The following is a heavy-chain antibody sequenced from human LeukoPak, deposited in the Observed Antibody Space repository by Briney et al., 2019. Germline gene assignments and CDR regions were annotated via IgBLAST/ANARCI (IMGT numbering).Heavy chain of an antibody. CDR1: GGSXXSSSYY. CDR3: ARHGSSWV. V-gene: IGHV4-39*01. CDR2: IYYSGST. J-gene: IGHJ4*02. D-gene: IGHD6-13*01. Sequence: EXLSLTXXVSGGSXXSSSYYRGWIRQPPGKGLEWIGSIYYSGSTYYNPSLKSRVTISVDTSKNQFSLKLSSVTAADTAVYYCARHGSSWVWGQGTLVTVSS.